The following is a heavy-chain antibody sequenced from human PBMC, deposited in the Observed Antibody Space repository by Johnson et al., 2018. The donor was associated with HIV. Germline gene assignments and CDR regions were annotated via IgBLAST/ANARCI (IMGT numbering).Heavy chain of an antibody. D-gene: IGHD3-22*01. CDR3: AATYYYDSSGSRYPFDI. J-gene: IGHJ3*02. CDR1: GFTFDDYA. V-gene: IGHV3-9*01. CDR2: ISWNSGNK. Sequence: VQLVESGGALVQPGRSLRLSCAASGFTFDDYAMHWVRQAPGKGLEWVSGISWNSGNKGYVDSVKGRFTISRDDSKNTLYLQMNSLRAEDTAVYYCAATYYYDSSGSRYPFDIWGQGTMVTVSS.